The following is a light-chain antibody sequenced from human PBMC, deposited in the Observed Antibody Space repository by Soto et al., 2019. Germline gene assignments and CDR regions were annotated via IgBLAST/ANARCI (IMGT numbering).Light chain of an antibody. J-gene: IGKJ4*01. V-gene: IGKV1-33*01. CDR2: DAF. Sequence: DIQMTQSPSSLSASVGDRVTITCRASQGVSAYLLWYQLKPGKAPKLLIYDAFNLETGVPSRFSGSGSGTEFTFTIISLQAEDIATYYCQQYQNLPLTFGGGTKVELK. CDR1: QGVSAY. CDR3: QQYQNLPLT.